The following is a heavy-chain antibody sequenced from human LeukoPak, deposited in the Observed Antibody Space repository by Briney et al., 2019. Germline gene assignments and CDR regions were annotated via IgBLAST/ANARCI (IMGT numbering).Heavy chain of an antibody. D-gene: IGHD2-21*02. CDR2: INPDGSEK. CDR3: TRDFGSNVVVTAIVD. CDR1: GFTFSNYC. V-gene: IGHV3-7*01. Sequence: PGGSLRLSCAASGFTFSNYCMGWVRQAPGKGLEGVANINPDGSEKYYVDSVKGRFTISRDNAKNSLYLQMNSLRAEDTATYYCTRDFGSNVVVTAIVDWGQGTLVTVSS. J-gene: IGHJ4*02.